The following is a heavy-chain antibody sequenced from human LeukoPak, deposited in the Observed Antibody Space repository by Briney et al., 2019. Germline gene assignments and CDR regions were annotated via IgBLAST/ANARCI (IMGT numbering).Heavy chain of an antibody. CDR1: GYTFTSYG. CDR2: ISAYNGNT. D-gene: IGHD2-2*02. Sequence: ASVKVSCKASGYTFTSYGISWVRQAPGQGLEWMGWISAYNGNTNYAQKLQGRVTMTTDTSTSTAYMELRSLRSEDTAVYYCARGRNRIGYCSSTSCYTPDDYWGQGTLVTVSS. V-gene: IGHV1-18*01. CDR3: ARGRNRIGYCSSTSCYTPDDY. J-gene: IGHJ4*02.